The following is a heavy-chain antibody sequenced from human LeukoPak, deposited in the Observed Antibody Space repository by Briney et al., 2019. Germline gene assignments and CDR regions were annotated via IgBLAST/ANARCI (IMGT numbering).Heavy chain of an antibody. V-gene: IGHV3-23*01. D-gene: IGHD6-19*01. CDR2: ISGSGYTT. Sequence: GGSLRLSCEASGFTFNSYGMSWVRQAPGKGLEWVSAISGSGYTTYYADSVKGRFTISRDNSKNTLYLQMNSLRAEDTAVYYCARRSGIAVAGAFDYWGQGTLVTVSS. CDR1: GFTFNSYG. J-gene: IGHJ4*02. CDR3: ARRSGIAVAGAFDY.